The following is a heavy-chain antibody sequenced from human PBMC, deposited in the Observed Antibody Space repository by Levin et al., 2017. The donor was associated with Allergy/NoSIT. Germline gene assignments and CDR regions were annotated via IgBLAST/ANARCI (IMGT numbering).Heavy chain of an antibody. CDR3: ARAVLWFGDNWFDP. CDR1: GYTFTGYY. CDR2: INPNSGGT. Sequence: ASVKVSCKASGYTFTGYYMHWVRQAPGQGLEWMGWINPNSGGTNYAQKFQGRVTMTRDTSISTAYMELSRLRSDDTAVYYCARAVLWFGDNWFDPWGQGTLVTISS. V-gene: IGHV1-2*02. J-gene: IGHJ5*02. D-gene: IGHD3-10*01.